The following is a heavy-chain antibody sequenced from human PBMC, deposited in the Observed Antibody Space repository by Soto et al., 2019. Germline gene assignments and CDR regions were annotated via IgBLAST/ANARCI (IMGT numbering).Heavy chain of an antibody. J-gene: IGHJ6*02. Sequence: GESLKISCKGSGYSFTSYWIGWVRQMPGKGLEWMGIIYPGDSDTRYSPSFQGQVTISADKSISTAYLQWSSLKASDTAMYYCASSFNYGGNSGYYYGMDVWGQGTTVTVSS. CDR3: ASSFNYGGNSGYYYGMDV. D-gene: IGHD4-17*01. CDR2: IYPGDSDT. V-gene: IGHV5-51*01. CDR1: GYSFTSYW.